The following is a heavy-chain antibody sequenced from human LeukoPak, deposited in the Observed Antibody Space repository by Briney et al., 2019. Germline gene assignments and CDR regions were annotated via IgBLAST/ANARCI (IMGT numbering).Heavy chain of an antibody. CDR1: GYTFTGYY. J-gene: IGHJ3*02. CDR2: INPNSGGT. D-gene: IGHD3-16*01. Sequence: ASVTVSCKASGYTFTGYYIHWVRQAPGQGLEWMGWINPNSGGTNYAQKFQGRVTMTRDTSISTAYMELSRLRSDDTAVYYCARDEGMITVAIDGFDICGEGTMVTVSS. CDR3: ARDEGMITVAIDGFDI. V-gene: IGHV1-2*02.